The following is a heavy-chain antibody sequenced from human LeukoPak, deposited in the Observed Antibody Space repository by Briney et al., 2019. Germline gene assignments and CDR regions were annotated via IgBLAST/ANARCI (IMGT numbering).Heavy chain of an antibody. CDR3: AKDHQGPFDY. J-gene: IGHJ4*02. CDR2: ISYDGSNK. V-gene: IGHV3-30*18. CDR1: GFTFSRYG. Sequence: GGSLRLSCAASGFTFSRYGMHWVRQAPGKGLEWVAVISYDGSNKYYADSVKGRFTISRDNSKNTLYLQMNSLRAEDTAVYYCAKDHQGPFDYWGQGTLVTVSS.